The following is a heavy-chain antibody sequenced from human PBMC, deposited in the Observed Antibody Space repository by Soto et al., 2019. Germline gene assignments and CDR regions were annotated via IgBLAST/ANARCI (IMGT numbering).Heavy chain of an antibody. J-gene: IGHJ4*02. Sequence: GASVKVSCKASGYTFTSYGISWVRQAPGQGLEWMGWISAYNGNTNYAQKLQGRVTMTTDTSTSTAYMELRSLRSDDTAVYYCARVERYFDWLLLDYWGQGTLVTVSS. CDR1: GYTFTSYG. D-gene: IGHD3-9*01. V-gene: IGHV1-18*01. CDR2: ISAYNGNT. CDR3: ARVERYFDWLLLDY.